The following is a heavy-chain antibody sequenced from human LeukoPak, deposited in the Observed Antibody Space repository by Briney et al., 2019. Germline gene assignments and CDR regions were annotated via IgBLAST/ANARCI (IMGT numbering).Heavy chain of an antibody. CDR3: AGRTVVPGTLEF. V-gene: IGHV3-23*01. CDR2: ISSSGATT. Sequence: GGSLRPSCAASAITFASSSMSWVRQAPGKGLEWVAGISSSGATTYYADSLKGRLTISRDNSKNTLYLQMTSLRAEDTAVYYCAGRTVVPGTLEFWGQGILVTISS. D-gene: IGHD6-19*01. J-gene: IGHJ4*01. CDR1: AITFASSS.